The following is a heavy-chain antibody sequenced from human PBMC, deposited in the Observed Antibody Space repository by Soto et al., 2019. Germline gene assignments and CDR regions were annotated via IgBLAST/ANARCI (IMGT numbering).Heavy chain of an antibody. J-gene: IGHJ6*02. D-gene: IGHD3-16*01. CDR1: GYTFIRYG. CDR3: ARGGYYDNVWGKLSHYGLDV. Sequence: QVQLVQSASEVMKPGASVKVSCKASGYTFIRYGITWVRQAPGQRLEWRGWISPYNDQTNYAQKLQGRVTMTADTSTRTVYMQLRSMKSDDTAVYYCARGGYYDNVWGKLSHYGLDVWGQGTSVTVSS. V-gene: IGHV1-18*01. CDR2: ISPYNDQT.